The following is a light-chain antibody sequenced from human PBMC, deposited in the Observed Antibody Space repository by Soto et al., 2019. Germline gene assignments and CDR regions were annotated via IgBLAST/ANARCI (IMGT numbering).Light chain of an antibody. V-gene: IGKV3-20*01. J-gene: IGKJ1*01. CDR1: QSISSDY. Sequence: EIELTQSPGTLSSSPGERATLSCRVSQSISSDYVACYQQKPGQAPSLLIYGASTKDAGIPYRFIGSGSGTDFSLTTSKLEPEDFAVYYWPQYDDSAKFSQVTKVEIK. CDR3: PQYDDSAK. CDR2: GAS.